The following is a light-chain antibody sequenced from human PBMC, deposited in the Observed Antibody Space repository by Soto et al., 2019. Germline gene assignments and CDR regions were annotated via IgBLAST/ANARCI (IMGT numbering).Light chain of an antibody. CDR2: NVN. CDR1: SSDVGNYNY. Sequence: QSALTQSASVSGSPGQSITISCTGTSSDVGNYNYVSWYQQHPGEVPKLIIFNVNNRPSGVSNRFAGSKSGNTASLTISGLQAEDEADYYCSLFPSSTTYVFGPGTKLTVL. J-gene: IGLJ1*01. CDR3: SLFPSSTTYV. V-gene: IGLV2-14*01.